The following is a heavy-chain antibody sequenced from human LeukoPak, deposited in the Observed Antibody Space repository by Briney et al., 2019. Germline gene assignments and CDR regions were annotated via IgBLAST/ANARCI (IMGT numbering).Heavy chain of an antibody. D-gene: IGHD1-14*01. V-gene: IGHV4-39*01. CDR1: GGSISSSSYY. CDR2: IYHSGSA. J-gene: IGHJ4*02. Sequence: SETLSLTCTVSGGSISSSSYYWGWIRQPPGKGLEWIGSIYHSGSAYYTPSLQGRVTISADASKNQSSLKLSSVTAADTAVYYCARHSSNDGTFDYWGQGTLVTVSS. CDR3: ARHSSNDGTFDY.